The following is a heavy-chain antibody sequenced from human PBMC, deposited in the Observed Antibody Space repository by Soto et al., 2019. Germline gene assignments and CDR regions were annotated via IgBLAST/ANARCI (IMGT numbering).Heavy chain of an antibody. J-gene: IGHJ4*02. Sequence: LSLTCTVSGGSISSEGYYWSWFRQLPGKGLEWIGDIYYSGTTYHNPSLRSRLTISGDASKNQFSLKLSSVTAADTALYYCARGRGYGYGPYYFDYWGQGTLVTVSS. CDR1: GGSISSEGYY. CDR3: ARGRGYGYGPYYFDY. CDR2: IYYSGTT. V-gene: IGHV4-31*03. D-gene: IGHD5-18*01.